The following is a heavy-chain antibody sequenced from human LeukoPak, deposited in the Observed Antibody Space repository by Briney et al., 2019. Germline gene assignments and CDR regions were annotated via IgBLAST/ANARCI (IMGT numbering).Heavy chain of an antibody. J-gene: IGHJ3*02. CDR3: AKEYDILTGYYAFDI. CDR1: GFTFSSFG. CDR2: LRYDGSNK. D-gene: IGHD3-9*01. V-gene: IGHV3-30*02. Sequence: GGSLRLSCATSGFTFSSFGMNWVRQAPGKGLEWVAFLRYDGSNKYYADSVKGRFTISRDNSKNTLYLQMNSLRAEDTAVYYCAKEYDILTGYYAFDIWGQGTMVTVSS.